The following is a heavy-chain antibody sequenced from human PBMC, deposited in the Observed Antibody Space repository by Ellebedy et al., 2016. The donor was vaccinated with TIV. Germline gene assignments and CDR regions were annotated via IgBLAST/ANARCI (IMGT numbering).Heavy chain of an antibody. Sequence: ASVKVSCKASGGTFSSYAISWVRQAPGQGLEWMGWINTNTGNPTYAQGFTGRFVFSLDTSVSTAYLQISSLKAEDTAVYYCARQSSIAARFWLDPQYYFDYWGQGTLVTVSS. V-gene: IGHV7-4-1*02. D-gene: IGHD6-6*01. J-gene: IGHJ4*02. CDR1: GGTFSSYA. CDR3: ARQSSIAARFWLDPQYYFDY. CDR2: INTNTGNP.